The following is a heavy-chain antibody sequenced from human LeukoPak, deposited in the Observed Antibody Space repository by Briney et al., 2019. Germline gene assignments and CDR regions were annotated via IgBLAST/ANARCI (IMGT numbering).Heavy chain of an antibody. J-gene: IGHJ3*02. CDR3: ARDTYYYDSSGYYLDAFDI. CDR1: GFRFNTYW. CDR2: IKQDGNEK. D-gene: IGHD3-22*01. V-gene: IGHV3-7*01. Sequence: TGGSLRLSCAASGFRFNTYWMSWVRQAPGKGLEWVANIKQDGNEKYYADSVKGRFTISRDNGKNSLYLQMNSLRAEDTAVYYCARDTYYYDSSGYYLDAFDIWGQGTMVTVSS.